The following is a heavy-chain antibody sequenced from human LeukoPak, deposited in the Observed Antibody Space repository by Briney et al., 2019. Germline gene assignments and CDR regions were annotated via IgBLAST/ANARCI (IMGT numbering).Heavy chain of an antibody. J-gene: IGHJ1*01. CDR3: ARDLPNFSSGWTVVYFQH. V-gene: IGHV1-69*05. D-gene: IGHD6-19*01. CDR2: IIPIFGTA. CDR1: GGTFSSYA. Sequence: SSVKVSCKASGGTFSSYAISWVRQAPGQGLEWMGGIIPIFGTANYAQKFQGRVTITTDESTSTAYMELSSLRSEDTAVYYCARDLPNFSSGWTVVYFQHWGQGTLVTVSS.